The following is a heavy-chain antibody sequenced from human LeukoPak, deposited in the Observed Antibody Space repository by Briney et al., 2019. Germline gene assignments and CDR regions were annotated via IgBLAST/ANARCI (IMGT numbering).Heavy chain of an antibody. D-gene: IGHD3-22*01. V-gene: IGHV3-23*01. CDR3: ARGTYYYDSSGYPRFYYFDY. CDR2: ISGSGGST. Sequence: GGSLRLSCAASGFTFSSYAMSWVRQAPGKGLEWVSAISGSGGSTYYADSVKGRFTISRDNSKNTLYLQVNSLRAEDTAVYYCARGTYYYDSSGYPRFYYFDYWGQGTLVTVSS. J-gene: IGHJ4*02. CDR1: GFTFSSYA.